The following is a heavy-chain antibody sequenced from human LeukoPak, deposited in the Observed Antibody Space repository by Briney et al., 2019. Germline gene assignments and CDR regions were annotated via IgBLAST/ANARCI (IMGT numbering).Heavy chain of an antibody. J-gene: IGHJ4*02. Sequence: GGSLRLSCEASGFTFNNYAMSWVRQAPGKGLEWVSAISGSGGSTYYADSVKGRFTISRDNSKNTLYLQMNSLRAEDTAVYYCARDPDSSGWSSIEYWGQGTLVTVSS. CDR1: GFTFNNYA. D-gene: IGHD6-19*01. CDR2: ISGSGGST. V-gene: IGHV3-23*01. CDR3: ARDPDSSGWSSIEY.